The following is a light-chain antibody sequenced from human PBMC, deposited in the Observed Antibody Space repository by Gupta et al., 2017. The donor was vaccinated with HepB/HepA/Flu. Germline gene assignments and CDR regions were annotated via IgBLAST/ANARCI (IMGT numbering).Light chain of an antibody. CDR2: GAS. J-gene: IGKJ1*01. Sequence: DIQMTQSPSSLSASVGDRVTITCRASQSIRNYLNWYQQKPGRAPKLLIYGASNLQNGVPSSFSGSGSGTDFTLTISRLQPEDLATYYCQQCDSTPRTFGQGTMVEIK. CDR3: QQCDSTPRT. V-gene: IGKV1-39*01. CDR1: QSIRNY.